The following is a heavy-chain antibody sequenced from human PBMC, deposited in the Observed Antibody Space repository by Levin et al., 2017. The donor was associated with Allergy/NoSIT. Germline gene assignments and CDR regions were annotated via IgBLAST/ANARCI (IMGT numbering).Heavy chain of an antibody. D-gene: IGHD3-3*01. V-gene: IGHV4-4*07. CDR3: AREGNPPLRVLERPGEDV. CDR1: RGSISNYY. J-gene: IGHJ6*02. CDR2: IYSSGST. Sequence: SETLSLICTVSRGSISNYYWGWIRQPAGKGLEWIGHIYSSGSTNYNPSLKSRVTMSVDTSKNQISLNLSSVTAADTAVYYWAREGNPPLRVLERPGEDVWGQGTTVTVSS.